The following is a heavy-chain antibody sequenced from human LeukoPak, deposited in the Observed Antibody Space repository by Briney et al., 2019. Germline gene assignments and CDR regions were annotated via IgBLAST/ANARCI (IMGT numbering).Heavy chain of an antibody. CDR3: ARVVCSSTSCYGSPFDY. J-gene: IGHJ4*02. CDR2: ISSSSSYI. D-gene: IGHD2-2*01. V-gene: IGHV3-21*01. CDR1: GFTFSSYS. Sequence: PGGSLRLSCAASGFTFSSYSMNWVRQAPGKGLEWVSSISSSSSYIYYADSVKGRFTISGDNAKNSLYLQMNSLRAEDTAVYYCARVVCSSTSCYGSPFDYWGQGTLVTVSS.